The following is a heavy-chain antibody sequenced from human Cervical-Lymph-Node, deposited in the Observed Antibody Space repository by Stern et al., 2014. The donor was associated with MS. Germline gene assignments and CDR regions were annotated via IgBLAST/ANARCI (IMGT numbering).Heavy chain of an antibody. J-gene: IGHJ4*02. CDR2: IYWDDQK. V-gene: IGHV2-5*02. Sequence: QVTLMESVPALVKPTQTLTLTCTFSGFSLSTSGLGVGWIRQPPGEALEWLAYIYWDDQKRYSPSLKSRLTITKDTSKNQVVLTLTNVDPVDTATYYCAHRTAGPFDYWGQGTLVTVSS. CDR3: AHRTAGPFDY. CDR1: GFSLSTSGLG.